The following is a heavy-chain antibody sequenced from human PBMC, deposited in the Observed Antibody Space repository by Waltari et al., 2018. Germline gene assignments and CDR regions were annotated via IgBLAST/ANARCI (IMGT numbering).Heavy chain of an antibody. V-gene: IGHV1-69-2*01. Sequence: EVQLVQSGAEVKKPGATVKISCKVSGYTFTDYYMHWVQQAPGKGLEWMGLGDPEDGEKIYARKFQGGVTITADTSTDTAYMELSSLRSEATAVYYCATDRSTGWFDPWGQGTLVTVSS. CDR2: GDPEDGEK. CDR1: GYTFTDYY. CDR3: ATDRSTGWFDP. J-gene: IGHJ5*02.